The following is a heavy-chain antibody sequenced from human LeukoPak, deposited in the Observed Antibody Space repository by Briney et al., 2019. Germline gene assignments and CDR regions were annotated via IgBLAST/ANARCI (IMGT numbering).Heavy chain of an antibody. Sequence: PGGSLRLSCAASGFTFSNYWMHWVRQVPEKGLVWVSRVNPDGSSITYANSVKGRFASSRDNAKNTLYLQMNRLGVEDTAVYYCARGGSYGDYWGQGVLVTVSS. CDR3: ARGGSYGDY. J-gene: IGHJ4*02. V-gene: IGHV3-74*01. D-gene: IGHD3-16*01. CDR1: GFTFSNYW. CDR2: VNPDGSSI.